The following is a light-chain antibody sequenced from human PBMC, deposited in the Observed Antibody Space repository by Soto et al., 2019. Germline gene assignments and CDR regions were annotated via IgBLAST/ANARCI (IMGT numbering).Light chain of an antibody. V-gene: IGKV1-5*03. J-gene: IGKJ1*01. CDR3: QHYNSYSEA. Sequence: DIQITQSPSSLSASVGDRVTITCRASQGISSWLAWYQQKPGKAPKLLIYEASSLESGVPSRFSGSGSGTEFTLTISSLQPDDFATYYCQHYNSYSEAFGQGTKVDIK. CDR1: QGISSW. CDR2: EAS.